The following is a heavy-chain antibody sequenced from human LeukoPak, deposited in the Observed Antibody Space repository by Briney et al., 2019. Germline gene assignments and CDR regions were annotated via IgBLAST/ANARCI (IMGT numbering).Heavy chain of an antibody. D-gene: IGHD3-22*01. J-gene: IGHJ6*01. CDR2: ISSGGDTI. CDR1: GFTFNSYE. Sequence: PGGSLRLSCAASGFTFNSYEMNWVRQAPGKGLEWVSYISSGGDTIYYADSVKGRFTISRDNAKKSLYLQMNSLRAEDTAVYYCARLVVETQSYYYYGMDVWGQGTTVTVSS. V-gene: IGHV3-48*03. CDR3: ARLVVETQSYYYYGMDV.